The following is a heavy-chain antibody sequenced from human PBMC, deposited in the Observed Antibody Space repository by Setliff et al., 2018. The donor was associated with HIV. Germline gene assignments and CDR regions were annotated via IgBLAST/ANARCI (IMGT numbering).Heavy chain of an antibody. CDR3: ARQQGDSRGFYPHFDY. CDR1: GDSISSGSYF. D-gene: IGHD3-22*01. CDR2: IYYTGFA. Sequence: PSETLSLTCSVSGDSISSGSYFWGWIRQTPGKGLEWIGNIYYTGFAYYNPSLKSRISMSMVASKKQIFLKLSTVSAADTAVYYCARQQGDSRGFYPHFDYWGQGRLVTVSS. J-gene: IGHJ4*02. V-gene: IGHV4-39*01.